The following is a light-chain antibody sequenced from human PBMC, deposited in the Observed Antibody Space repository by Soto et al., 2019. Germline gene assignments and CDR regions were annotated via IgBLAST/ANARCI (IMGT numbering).Light chain of an antibody. CDR1: HNISTF. V-gene: IGKV1-39*01. J-gene: IGKJ2*03. CDR2: AGS. CDR3: QQSYSTWYS. Sequence: DILLTQSPSSLSASVGDTVTITCRASHNISTFLNWYQQKPGKAPKLLIYAGSHLQGGVPPKFIGSGSVTVFTLTITSLKPEDFATYHCQQSYSTWYSFGQGT.